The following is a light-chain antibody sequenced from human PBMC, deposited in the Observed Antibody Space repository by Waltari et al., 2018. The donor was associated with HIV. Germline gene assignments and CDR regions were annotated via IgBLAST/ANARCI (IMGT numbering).Light chain of an antibody. CDR1: SSNIGSNT. CDR2: NSN. Sequence: QSVLTQPPSASGTPGQRVTISCSGSSSNIGSNTVNWYQQPPGTAPKRLIYNSNQRPSGVPDRFSGSKAGTSASLAISGLQSEDEADYYCAAWDDSLNGVIFGGGTKLTVL. CDR3: AAWDDSLNGVI. V-gene: IGLV1-44*01. J-gene: IGLJ2*01.